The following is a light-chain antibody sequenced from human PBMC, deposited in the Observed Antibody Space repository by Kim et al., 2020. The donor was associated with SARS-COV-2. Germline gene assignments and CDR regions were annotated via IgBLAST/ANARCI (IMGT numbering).Light chain of an antibody. CDR3: QQYYSTRS. Sequence: DIVMTQSPDSLAVSLGERATINCKSSQSVLYSSNNKNYLAWYQQKPGQPPKLLIYWASTRESGVPDRFSGSGSGTDFTLTISSLQAEDVAVYDCQQYYSTRSFGQGTKLEI. CDR2: WAS. J-gene: IGKJ2*04. V-gene: IGKV4-1*01. CDR1: QSVLYSSNNKNY.